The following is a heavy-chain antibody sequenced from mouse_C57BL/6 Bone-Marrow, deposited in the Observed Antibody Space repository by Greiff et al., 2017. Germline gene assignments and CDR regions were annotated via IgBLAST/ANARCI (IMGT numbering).Heavy chain of an antibody. J-gene: IGHJ3*01. CDR2: IYPGDGDT. CDR1: GYAFSSSW. CDR3: ARSDYDYWFAY. V-gene: IGHV1-82*01. D-gene: IGHD2-4*01. Sequence: QVHVKQSGPELVKPGASVKISCKASGYAFSSSWMNWVKQRPGKGLEWIGRIYPGDGDTNYNGKFKGKATLTADKSSSTAYMQLSSLTSEDSAVYFCARSDYDYWFAYWGQGTLVTVSA.